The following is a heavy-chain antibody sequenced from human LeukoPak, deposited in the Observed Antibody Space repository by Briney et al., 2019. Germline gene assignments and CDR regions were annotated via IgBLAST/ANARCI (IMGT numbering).Heavy chain of an antibody. CDR1: GASISSYY. V-gene: IGHV4-59*06. J-gene: IGHJ4*02. Sequence: SETLSLTCTVSGASISSYYWNWIRQHPGKGLEWIGYIHYTGSTYYNPSLKSRVTISIDTSKNQFSLKLNSVTAADTAVYYCARMGDGYNRRDFDYWGQGTLVSVSS. CDR3: ARMGDGYNRRDFDY. CDR2: IHYTGST. D-gene: IGHD5-24*01.